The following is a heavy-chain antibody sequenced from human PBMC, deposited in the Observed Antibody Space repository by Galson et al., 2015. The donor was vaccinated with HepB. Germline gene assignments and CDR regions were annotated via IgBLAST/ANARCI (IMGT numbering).Heavy chain of an antibody. CDR3: ARDRAIAGPLDP. J-gene: IGHJ5*02. Sequence: SLRLSCAASGFTFSNYWMSWVRQAPGKGLEWVANIKQDGSEKYYVDSVKGRFTISRDNAKNSLYLQMNSLRAEVTAVYYCARDRAIAGPLDPWGQGTLVTVSS. CDR2: IKQDGSEK. CDR1: GFTFSNYW. D-gene: IGHD2-2*01. V-gene: IGHV3-7*03.